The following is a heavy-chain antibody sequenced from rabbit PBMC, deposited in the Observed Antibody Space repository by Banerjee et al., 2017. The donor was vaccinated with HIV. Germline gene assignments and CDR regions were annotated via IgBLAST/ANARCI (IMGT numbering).Heavy chain of an antibody. CDR2: IGTGGGST. CDR3: ARDPSNDISYPL. D-gene: IGHD1-1*01. CDR1: GFSFSSSYY. J-gene: IGHJ6*01. Sequence: QSLEESGGGLVQPEGSLTLTCTASGFSFSSSYYMCWVRQALGKGLEWIGCIGTGGGSTYYANWAKGRFTISKTSSTTVTLQMTSLTAADTATYFCARDPSNDISYPLWGPGTLVTVS. V-gene: IGHV1S40*01.